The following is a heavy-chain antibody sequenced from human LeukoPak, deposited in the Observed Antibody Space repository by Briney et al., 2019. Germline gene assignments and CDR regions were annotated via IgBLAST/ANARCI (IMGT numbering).Heavy chain of an antibody. Sequence: GGSLRLSCAASGFTFSSYAMSWVRQAPGKGLEWVSGLSGRGGSTYYADSVKGRFTISRDNSKNTLYLQMNSLRAEDTAVYYCAKGDSFLLTYYDYWGRGTLVSVSS. CDR2: LSGRGGST. D-gene: IGHD2/OR15-2a*01. J-gene: IGHJ4*02. CDR3: AKGDSFLLTYYDY. V-gene: IGHV3-23*01. CDR1: GFTFSSYA.